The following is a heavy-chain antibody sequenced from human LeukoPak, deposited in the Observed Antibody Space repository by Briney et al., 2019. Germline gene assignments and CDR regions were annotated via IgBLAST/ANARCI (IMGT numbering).Heavy chain of an antibody. Sequence: SETLSLTCAVYGGSFSGYYWSWIRQPPGKGLEWIGETNHSGSTNYNPSLKSRVTISVDTSKNQFSLKLSSVTAADTAVYYCASQIDSSGYYADYWGQGTLVTVSS. CDR1: GGSFSGYY. V-gene: IGHV4-34*01. D-gene: IGHD3-22*01. J-gene: IGHJ4*02. CDR2: TNHSGST. CDR3: ASQIDSSGYYADY.